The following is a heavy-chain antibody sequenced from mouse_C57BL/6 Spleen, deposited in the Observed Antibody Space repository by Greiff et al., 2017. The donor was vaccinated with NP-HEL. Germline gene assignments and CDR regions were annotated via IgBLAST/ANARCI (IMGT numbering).Heavy chain of an antibody. Sequence: QVQLQQSGSELRSPGSSVKLSCKDFDSEVFPIAYMSWVRQKPGHGFEWIGGILPSIGRTIYGEKFEDKATLDADTLSNTAYLELNSLTSEDSAIYYCARQAYSNNGGFAYWGQGTLVTVSA. D-gene: IGHD2-5*01. CDR1: DSEVFPIAY. V-gene: IGHV15-2*01. CDR3: ARQAYSNNGGFAY. CDR2: ILPSIGRT. J-gene: IGHJ3*01.